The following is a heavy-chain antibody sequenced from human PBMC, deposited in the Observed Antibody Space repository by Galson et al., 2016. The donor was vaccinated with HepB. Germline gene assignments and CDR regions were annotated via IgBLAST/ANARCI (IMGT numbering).Heavy chain of an antibody. CDR2: IRSSDNTL. CDR3: ARLLGVFWNGFDY. CDR1: GFIFSDYY. Sequence: SLRLSCAASGFIFSDYYMAWIRQAPGKGLEWISYIRSSDNTLSYADSVKGRFTISRDNSQNSLFLQMNSLRPDDTAVYYCARLLGVFWNGFDYWGQGTLVTVSS. D-gene: IGHD3-3*01. V-gene: IGHV3-11*01. J-gene: IGHJ4*02.